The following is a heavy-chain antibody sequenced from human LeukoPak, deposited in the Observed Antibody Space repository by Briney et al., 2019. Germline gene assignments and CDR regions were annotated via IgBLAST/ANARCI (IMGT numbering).Heavy chain of an antibody. CDR2: ISGSGGST. CDR1: GFTFSSYA. D-gene: IGHD3-3*01. V-gene: IGHV3-23*01. J-gene: IGHJ4*02. CDR3: AKDKGYDFWTFFDY. Sequence: GGALRLSCAASGFTFSSYAMSWVRQAPGKGLEWVSAISGSGGSTYYADSVKGRFTISRDNSKNTLYLQMNGLRAEDTAVYYCAKDKGYDFWTFFDYWGQGTLVTVSS.